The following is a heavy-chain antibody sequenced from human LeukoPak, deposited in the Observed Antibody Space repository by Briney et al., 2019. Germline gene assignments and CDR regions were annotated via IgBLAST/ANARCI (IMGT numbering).Heavy chain of an antibody. Sequence: SETLSLTCAVYGGSFSGYYWSWIRQPPGKGLEWIGEINHSGSTNYNPSLKSRVTISVDTSKNQFSLKLSSGTAADTAVYYCARRGGVVISYFGTRYFDYWGQGTLVTVSS. J-gene: IGHJ4*02. D-gene: IGHD3-22*01. CDR2: INHSGST. CDR3: ARRGGVVISYFGTRYFDY. CDR1: GGSFSGYY. V-gene: IGHV4-34*01.